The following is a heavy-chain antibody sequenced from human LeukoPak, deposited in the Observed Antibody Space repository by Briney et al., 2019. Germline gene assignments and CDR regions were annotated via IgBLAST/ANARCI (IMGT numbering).Heavy chain of an antibody. J-gene: IGHJ5*02. Sequence: ASVKVSCKASGGTFSSYAISWVRQAPGQGLEWMGRIIPIFGTANYAQKFQGRVTITTNESTSTPCMELSSLRSEDTAVYYCARAPSYDFWSPSNWFDPWGQGTLVTVSS. CDR2: IIPIFGTA. CDR1: GGTFSSYA. CDR3: ARAPSYDFWSPSNWFDP. D-gene: IGHD3-3*01. V-gene: IGHV1-69*05.